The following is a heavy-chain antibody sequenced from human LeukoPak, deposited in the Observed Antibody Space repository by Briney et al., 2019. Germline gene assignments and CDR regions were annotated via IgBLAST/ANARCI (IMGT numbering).Heavy chain of an antibody. V-gene: IGHV3-23*01. CDR2: IGNSAGST. D-gene: IGHD3-3*01. CDR3: AKVGRADDYYFDY. CDR1: GFTFSTSA. Sequence: GGSLRLSCAVSGFTFSTSAMTWVRQSPGKRLEWVSGIGNSAGSTYYADSVKGRFTISRDNSKNTLYLQMNSLRDEDTAVYYCAKVGRADDYYFDYWGQGTLVTVSS. J-gene: IGHJ4*02.